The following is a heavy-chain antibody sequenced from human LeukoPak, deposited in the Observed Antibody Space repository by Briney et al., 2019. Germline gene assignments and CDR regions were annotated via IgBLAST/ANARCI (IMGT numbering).Heavy chain of an antibody. CDR1: GYSLTSYW. CDR3: ARQDGSGSPGGGMDV. J-gene: IGHJ6*02. D-gene: IGHD3-10*01. CDR2: IYPGDSDT. Sequence: KPGEALKISCKGSGYSLTSYWIGWVRQMPGKGLEWMGIIYPGDSDTRSSPSFQGQVTISADKSSSTAYLQWSSLKASDTAMYYCARQDGSGSPGGGMDVWGQGTTVTVSS. V-gene: IGHV5-51*01.